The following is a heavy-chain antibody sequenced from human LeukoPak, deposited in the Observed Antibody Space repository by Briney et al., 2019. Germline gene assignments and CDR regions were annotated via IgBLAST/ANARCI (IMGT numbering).Heavy chain of an antibody. Sequence: PSETLSLTCAVYGGSFSGYYWSWIRQPPGKGLEWIGEINHSGSTNYNPSLKSRVTISVDTSKNQFSLKLSSVTAADTAVYYCARVVTIFGVVTYYYYYYYMDVWGKGTTVTVSS. V-gene: IGHV4-34*01. CDR2: INHSGST. J-gene: IGHJ6*03. CDR1: GGSFSGYY. D-gene: IGHD3-3*01. CDR3: ARVVTIFGVVTYYYYYYYMDV.